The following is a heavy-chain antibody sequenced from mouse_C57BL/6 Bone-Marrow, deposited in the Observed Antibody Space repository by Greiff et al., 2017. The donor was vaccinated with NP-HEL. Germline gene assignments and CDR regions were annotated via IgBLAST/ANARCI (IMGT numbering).Heavy chain of an antibody. D-gene: IGHD2-12*01. Sequence: EVMLVESGGDLVKPGGSLKLSCAASGFTFSSYGMSWVRQTPDKRLEWVATISSGGSYTYYPDSVKGRFTISRDNAKNTLYLQMSSLKSEDTARYYCARWDYSDFDYWGEGTTLTVSS. CDR3: ARWDYSDFDY. V-gene: IGHV5-6*01. J-gene: IGHJ2*01. CDR1: GFTFSSYG. CDR2: ISSGGSYT.